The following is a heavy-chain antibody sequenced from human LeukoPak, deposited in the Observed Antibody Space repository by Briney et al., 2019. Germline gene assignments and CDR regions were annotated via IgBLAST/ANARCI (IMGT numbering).Heavy chain of an antibody. V-gene: IGHV4-30-4*08. CDR3: ARAMYYNFWSGYSGAFDI. D-gene: IGHD3-3*01. CDR1: GGSISSGDYY. J-gene: IGHJ3*02. Sequence: SETLSLTCTVSGGSISSGDYYWSWIRQPPGKGLEWIGYIYYSGSTYYNPSLKSRVTISVDTSKNQFSLKLSSVTAADTAVYYCARAMYYNFWSGYSGAFDIWGQGTMLTVSS. CDR2: IYYSGST.